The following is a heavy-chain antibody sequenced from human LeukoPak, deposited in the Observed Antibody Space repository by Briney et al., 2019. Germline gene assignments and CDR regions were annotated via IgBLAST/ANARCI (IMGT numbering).Heavy chain of an antibody. Sequence: GGSLRLSCAASGFTFSNYAMSWVRQAPGRGLEWVSGISGSGGYTYYADSVKGRFTISRDNSNNTPYLQMNSLRAEDTAVYYCAKDLYCSSTSCYMDVWGKGTTVTVSS. V-gene: IGHV3-23*01. J-gene: IGHJ6*03. CDR1: GFTFSNYA. CDR2: ISGSGGYT. D-gene: IGHD2-2*01. CDR3: AKDLYCSSTSCYMDV.